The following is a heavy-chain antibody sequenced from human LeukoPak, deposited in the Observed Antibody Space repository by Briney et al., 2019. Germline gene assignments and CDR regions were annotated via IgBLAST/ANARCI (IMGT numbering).Heavy chain of an antibody. V-gene: IGHV4-34*01. CDR1: GGSFSGYY. CDR2: INHSGST. D-gene: IGHD3-9*01. CDR3: ARQGLRYFDWLPIEDAFDI. Sequence: SETLSLTCAVYGGSFSGYYWSWIRQPPGKGLEWIGEINHSGSTNYNPSLKSRVTISVDTSKNQFSLKLSSVTAADTAVYYCARQGLRYFDWLPIEDAFDIWGQGTMVTVSS. J-gene: IGHJ3*02.